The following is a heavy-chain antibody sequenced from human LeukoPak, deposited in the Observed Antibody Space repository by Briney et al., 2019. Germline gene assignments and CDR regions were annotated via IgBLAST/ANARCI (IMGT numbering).Heavy chain of an antibody. D-gene: IGHD6-13*01. CDR1: GGSISSYY. V-gene: IGHV4-59*01. J-gene: IGHJ5*02. Sequence: PSETLSLTCTVSGGSISSYYWSWIRQPPGKGLEWIGYIYYSGSTNYNPSLKSRVTISVDTPKNQFSLKLSSVTAADTAVYYCAREGSSSWYFDPWGQGTLVTVSS. CDR2: IYYSGST. CDR3: AREGSSSWYFDP.